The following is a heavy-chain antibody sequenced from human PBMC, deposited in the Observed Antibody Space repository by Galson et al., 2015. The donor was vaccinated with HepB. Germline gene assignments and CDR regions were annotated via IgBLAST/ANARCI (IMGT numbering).Heavy chain of an antibody. V-gene: IGHV6-1*01. D-gene: IGHD1-26*01. Sequence: CAISGDSVSSNSAAWNWIRQSPSRGLEWLGRTYYRSKWYNDYALSVKSRITISPDTSKNHFSLHLNSVSPEETAVYYCARDTTYSLDAFDIWGQGTMVTVSS. CDR3: ARDTTYSLDAFDI. CDR1: GDSVSSNSAA. J-gene: IGHJ3*02. CDR2: TYYRSKWYN.